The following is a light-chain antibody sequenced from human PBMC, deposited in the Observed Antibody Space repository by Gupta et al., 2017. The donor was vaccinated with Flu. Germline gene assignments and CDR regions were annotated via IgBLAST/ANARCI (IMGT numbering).Light chain of an antibody. J-gene: IGLJ3*02. CDR2: DNN. Sequence: QSVLTQPPSVSAAPGQKVTISCSGSSSNIGNNYVFWYQQFPGTAPKVLIYDNNKRPSGVPDRFSASKSGTSATLDITGLQTGDEADYYCGAWDNSLNPGRVFGGGTKLTVL. CDR1: SSNIGNNY. CDR3: GAWDNSLNPGRV. V-gene: IGLV1-51*01.